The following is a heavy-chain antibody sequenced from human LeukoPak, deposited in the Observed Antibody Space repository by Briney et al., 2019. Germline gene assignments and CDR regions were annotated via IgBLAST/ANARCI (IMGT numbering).Heavy chain of an antibody. Sequence: GESLKISCKGSGYSFTSYWIGWVRPMPGKGLEWMGIIYPGDSDTRYSPSFQGHVTISADKSISTAYLQWSSLKASDTAMYYCARPRPHSSSSWYVDYWGQGTLVTVSS. J-gene: IGHJ4*02. CDR1: GYSFTSYW. CDR3: ARPRPHSSSSWYVDY. V-gene: IGHV5-51*01. CDR2: IYPGDSDT. D-gene: IGHD6-13*01.